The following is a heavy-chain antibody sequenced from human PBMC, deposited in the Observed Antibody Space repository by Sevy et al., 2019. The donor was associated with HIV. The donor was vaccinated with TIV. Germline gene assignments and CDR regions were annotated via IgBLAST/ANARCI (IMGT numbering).Heavy chain of an antibody. V-gene: IGHV3-15*07. CDR3: TTAYYDFWSDTHASTFDP. D-gene: IGHD3-3*01. CDR1: GFTFSNAW. J-gene: IGHJ5*02. Sequence: GGSLRLSCAASGFTFSNAWMNWVRQAPGKGLEWVGRIKSKTDGGTTDYAAPVKGRFPISRDDSKNTLYLQMNSLKTEDTAVYYCTTAYYDFWSDTHASTFDPWGQGTLVTVSS. CDR2: IKSKTDGGTT.